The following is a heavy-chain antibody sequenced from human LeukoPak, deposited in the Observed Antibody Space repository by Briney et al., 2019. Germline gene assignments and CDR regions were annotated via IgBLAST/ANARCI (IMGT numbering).Heavy chain of an antibody. Sequence: GGSLRLSCAASGFTFSDYYMSWIRQALGKGLEWVANIKQDGSEKYYVDSVKGRFTISRDNAKNSLYLQMNSLRAEDTAVYYCARDHYYDFWSGYSYYYYYMDVWGKGTTVTVSS. V-gene: IGHV3-7*01. D-gene: IGHD3-3*01. CDR3: ARDHYYDFWSGYSYYYYYMDV. CDR2: IKQDGSEK. CDR1: GFTFSDYY. J-gene: IGHJ6*03.